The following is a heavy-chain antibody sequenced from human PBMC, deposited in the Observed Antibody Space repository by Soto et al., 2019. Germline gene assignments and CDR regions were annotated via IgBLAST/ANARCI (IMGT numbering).Heavy chain of an antibody. J-gene: IGHJ6*02. D-gene: IGHD5-18*01. Sequence: EVQQVESGGGLIQPGGSLRLSCAASGFTVSGNHMSWVRQAPGKGLEWVSVIYGAGSTYYADSVKGRFTISRDNSKNTLYLQMNSLRAEDTAVYYCARDSGYSYGYYGMDVWGQGTTVTVSS. CDR3: ARDSGYSYGYYGMDV. CDR2: IYGAGST. CDR1: GFTVSGNH. V-gene: IGHV3-53*01.